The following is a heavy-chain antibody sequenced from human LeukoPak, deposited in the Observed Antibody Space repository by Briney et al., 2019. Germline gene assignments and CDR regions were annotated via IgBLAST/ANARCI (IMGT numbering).Heavy chain of an antibody. D-gene: IGHD6-19*01. CDR2: ISYDGSNK. CDR3: ASGIYGQWLVLDY. Sequence: GGSLRLSCAASGFTFSSYAMHWVRQAPGKGLEWVAVISYDGSNKYYADSVKGQFTISRDNSKNTLYLQMNSLRAEDTAVYYCASGIYGQWLVLDYWGQGTLVTVSS. V-gene: IGHV3-30-3*01. J-gene: IGHJ4*02. CDR1: GFTFSSYA.